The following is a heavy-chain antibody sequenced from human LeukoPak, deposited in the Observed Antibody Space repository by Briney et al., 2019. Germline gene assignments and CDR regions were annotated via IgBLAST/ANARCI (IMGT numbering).Heavy chain of an antibody. D-gene: IGHD1-14*01. CDR1: GYTFTGYY. V-gene: IGHV1-2*02. Sequence: ASVKVSCKASGYTFTGYYMYWVRQAPGQGLEWMGWINPNSGGTNYAQKFQGRVTITRDTSISTAYMELSSLRADDTAVYYCAREGRTLPAFAYWGQGTQVTVSS. CDR3: AREGRTLPAFAY. CDR2: INPNSGGT. J-gene: IGHJ4*02.